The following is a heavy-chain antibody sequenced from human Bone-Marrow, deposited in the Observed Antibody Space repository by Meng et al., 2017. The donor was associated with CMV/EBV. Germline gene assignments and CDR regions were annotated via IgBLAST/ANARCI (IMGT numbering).Heavy chain of an antibody. CDR2: ISSSSSYI. J-gene: IGHJ6*02. D-gene: IGHD6-13*01. V-gene: IGHV3-21*01. Sequence: GESLKISCAASGFTFSSYSMNWVRQAPGKGLEWVSSISSSSSYIYYADSVKGRFTISRDNAKNSLYLQMNSLRAEDTAVYYCARDISPQLVLFVHLRPNYYGMDVWGQGTTVTVSS. CDR3: ARDISPQLVLFVHLRPNYYGMDV. CDR1: GFTFSSYS.